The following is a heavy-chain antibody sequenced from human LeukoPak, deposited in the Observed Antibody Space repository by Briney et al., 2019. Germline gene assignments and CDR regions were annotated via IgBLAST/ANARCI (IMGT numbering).Heavy chain of an antibody. D-gene: IGHD3-3*01. V-gene: IGHV1-58*01. J-gene: IGHJ6*03. CDR2: IVVGSGNT. CDR1: GFTFTSSA. Sequence: ASVKVSCKASGFTFTSSAVQWVRQARGQRLEWIGWIVVGSGNTNYAQKFQERVTITRAMSTSTAYMELSSLRSEDTAVYYCAADKNYDFWSGYWPYMDVWGKGTTVTVSS. CDR3: AADKNYDFWSGYWPYMDV.